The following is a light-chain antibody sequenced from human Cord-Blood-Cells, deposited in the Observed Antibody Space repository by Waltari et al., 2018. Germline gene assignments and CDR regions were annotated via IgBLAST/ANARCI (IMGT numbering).Light chain of an antibody. CDR2: GKN. Sequence: SSELTQDPAVSVALGQTVRITCQGASLRSYYASWYQPKPGQARVLVIYGKNNWPSGIPDRFSGYSSGNTASLTITGAQAEDEADYYCNSRDSSGNHLVFGGGTKLTVL. CDR1: SLRSYY. V-gene: IGLV3-19*01. J-gene: IGLJ3*02. CDR3: NSRDSSGNHLV.